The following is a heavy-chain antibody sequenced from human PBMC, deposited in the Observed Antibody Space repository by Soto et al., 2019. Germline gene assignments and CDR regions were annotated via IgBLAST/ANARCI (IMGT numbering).Heavy chain of an antibody. CDR2: ISDSGIA. D-gene: IGHD5-12*01. Sequence: SETLSLTCTVSGASLDDFYWSWIRQPPGKAPEWIAYISDSGIANYNPSLRSRVIISVDTSNNQFSLKLTSVTAADTAVYYCARDGYNSYYFDFWGQGTLVTVSS. CDR1: GASLDDFY. V-gene: IGHV4-59*01. J-gene: IGHJ4*02. CDR3: ARDGYNSYYFDF.